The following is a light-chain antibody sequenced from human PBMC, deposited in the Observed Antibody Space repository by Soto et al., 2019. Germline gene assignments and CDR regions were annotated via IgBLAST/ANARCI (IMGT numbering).Light chain of an antibody. Sequence: VMTQSPSTLSVSPGERATLSCRAGQSVTTNMAWYQQKPGQAPRLLIYGASTRATGIPARFSGSGSGTHFALTISSLQSEAFAVSYCQQYAYWPETFGQGTKVDIK. CDR3: QQYAYWPET. V-gene: IGKV3-15*01. J-gene: IGKJ1*01. CDR2: GAS. CDR1: QSVTTN.